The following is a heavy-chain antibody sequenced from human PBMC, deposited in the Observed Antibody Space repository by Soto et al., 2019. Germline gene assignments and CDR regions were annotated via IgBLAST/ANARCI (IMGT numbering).Heavy chain of an antibody. CDR2: ISSNGGTT. Sequence: EVQLAESGGGMVQPGGSLRLSCVASGFTFSSYDMHWVRQAPGKGLEYVSSISSNGGTTYYGNSVKGRFTISRDNSKNTLYLPMGSLIAEVMAVYYCVRRVSGNYDSWGQGTLVTVSS. CDR1: GFTFSSYD. D-gene: IGHD1-7*01. V-gene: IGHV3-64*01. CDR3: VRRVSGNYDS. J-gene: IGHJ5*01.